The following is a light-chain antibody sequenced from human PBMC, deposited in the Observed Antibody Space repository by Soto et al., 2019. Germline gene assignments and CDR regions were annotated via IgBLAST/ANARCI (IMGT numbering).Light chain of an antibody. CDR2: DVS. V-gene: IGLV2-14*03. Sequence: QSALTQPASVSGSPGQSFTIPCTGSSRDVGAYHSVSWYQQHPGKAPKLIIFDVSTRPSGVSNRFSGSKSGNTASLTISGLQAEDEADYYCSSFTDTGTVMFGGGTKLTVL. J-gene: IGLJ3*02. CDR1: SRDVGAYHS. CDR3: SSFTDTGTVM.